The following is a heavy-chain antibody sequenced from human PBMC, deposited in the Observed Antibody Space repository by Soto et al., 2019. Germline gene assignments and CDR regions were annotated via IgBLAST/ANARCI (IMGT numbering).Heavy chain of an antibody. CDR3: ARGGVVLRFLEWLPDYYTMDV. CDR1: GFIFSDYA. Sequence: LRLSCVASGFIFSDYAMHWVRQAPGRGLEWVAALSYDGNRRYYLDSVKGRFTFSRDNSRNTLFLQMSSLSADDTAVYYCARGGVVLRFLEWLPDYYTMDVWGQGTPVTVSS. D-gene: IGHD3-3*01. J-gene: IGHJ6*02. V-gene: IGHV3-30-3*01. CDR2: LSYDGNRR.